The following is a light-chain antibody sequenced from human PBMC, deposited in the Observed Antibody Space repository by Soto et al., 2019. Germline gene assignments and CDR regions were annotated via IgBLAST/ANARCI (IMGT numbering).Light chain of an antibody. CDR3: QQYDNSPWT. CDR1: QSVSSSF. CDR2: GAS. Sequence: EIVLTQSPGTLSLSPGERATLSCRASQSVSSSFLAWYQQKPGQAHSLLIYGASSRATGIPDRFSGSGSGTDFSLTISRLEPEDFAVYYCQQYDNSPWTFGQGTQVEVK. V-gene: IGKV3-20*01. J-gene: IGKJ1*01.